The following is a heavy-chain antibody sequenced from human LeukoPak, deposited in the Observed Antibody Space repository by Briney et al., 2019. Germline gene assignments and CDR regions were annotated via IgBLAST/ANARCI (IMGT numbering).Heavy chain of an antibody. CDR3: AKGRQQWWTFDALDI. J-gene: IGHJ3*02. D-gene: IGHD5-18*01. Sequence: RGSLCLSCSASGFTFSSYAMHWVSQAPGKGLEYVSAISSNGGSTYYADSVKGRFTISRDNSKNTLYLQMSSLRAEDTAVYYCAKGRQQWWTFDALDIWGQERTLIVSS. CDR2: ISSNGGST. V-gene: IGHV3-64D*09. CDR1: GFTFSSYA.